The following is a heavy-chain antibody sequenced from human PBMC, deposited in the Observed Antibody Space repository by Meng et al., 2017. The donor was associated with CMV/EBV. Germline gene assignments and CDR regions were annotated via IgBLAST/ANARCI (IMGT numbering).Heavy chain of an antibody. J-gene: IGHJ6*02. Sequence: ASVKVSCKASGYTFTSYYMHWVRQATGQGLEWMGIINPSGGSTSYAQKFQGRVTMTRDTSTSTVYMELSSLRSEDTAVYYCARVPRYRFGGSYGMDVWGQGTTVTVSS. CDR3: ARVPRYRFGGSYGMDV. V-gene: IGHV1-46*01. D-gene: IGHD3-16*01. CDR2: INPSGGST. CDR1: GYTFTSYY.